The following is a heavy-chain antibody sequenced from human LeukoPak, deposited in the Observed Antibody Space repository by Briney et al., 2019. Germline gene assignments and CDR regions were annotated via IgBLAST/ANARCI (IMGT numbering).Heavy chain of an antibody. D-gene: IGHD3-3*01. J-gene: IGHJ5*02. V-gene: IGHV3-48*02. CDR1: GFTFSSYS. Sequence: PGGSLRLSCAASGFTFSSYSMNWVRQAPGKGLEWVSYISSSSSTIYYADSVKGRFTISRDNAKNSLYLQMISLRDEDTAVYYCAKGGIFGVVTEDWFDPWGQGTLVTVSS. CDR2: ISSSSSTI. CDR3: AKGGIFGVVTEDWFDP.